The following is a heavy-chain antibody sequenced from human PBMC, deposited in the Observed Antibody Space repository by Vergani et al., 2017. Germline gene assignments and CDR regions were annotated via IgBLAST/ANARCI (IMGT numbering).Heavy chain of an antibody. J-gene: IGHJ5*01. Sequence: EVQLVESGGGLIPPGGSLRLSCEGSGFSFSGYWMHWVRQSPEKGLVWVSRIKSDGSITNYADSVKGRFTISRDNAKNTLYLEMNSLSGDDTAIYYCVRARCSGPCFMSNWFDSWGQGTLVTVSS. D-gene: IGHD5-12*01. CDR3: VRARCSGPCFMSNWFDS. CDR1: GFSFSGYW. V-gene: IGHV3-74*01. CDR2: IKSDGSIT.